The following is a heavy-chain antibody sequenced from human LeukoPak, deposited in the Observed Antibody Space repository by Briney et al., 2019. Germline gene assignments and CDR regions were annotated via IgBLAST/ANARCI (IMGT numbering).Heavy chain of an antibody. CDR3: ARGNFVWGSYRRNWFDP. D-gene: IGHD3-16*02. J-gene: IGHJ5*02. Sequence: ASVKVTCKASGYTFTSYGISWVRQAPGQGLEWMGWISAYNGNTNYAQKLQGRVTMTTDTSTSTAYMELRSLRSDDTAVYYCARGNFVWGSYRRNWFDPWGQGTLVTVSS. V-gene: IGHV1-18*01. CDR2: ISAYNGNT. CDR1: GYTFTSYG.